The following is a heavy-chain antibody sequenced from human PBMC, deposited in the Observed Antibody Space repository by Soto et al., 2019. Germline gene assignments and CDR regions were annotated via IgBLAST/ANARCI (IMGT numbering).Heavy chain of an antibody. CDR2: ISFDGSNK. CDR3: AKDETYYFDY. V-gene: IGHV3-30*18. CDR1: GFTFSPYG. J-gene: IGHJ4*02. Sequence: QVQLVESGGGVVQPGRSLRLSCAASGFTFSPYGMHWVRQAPGKGLEWVAVISFDGSNKYYADSVKGRFTISRDNSKNTLCLQMNSLRAEDTAVYYCAKDETYYFDYWGQGTLVTVSS.